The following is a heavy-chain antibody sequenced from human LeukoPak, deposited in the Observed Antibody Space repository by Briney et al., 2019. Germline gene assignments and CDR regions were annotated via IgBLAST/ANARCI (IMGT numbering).Heavy chain of an antibody. V-gene: IGHV3-7*01. CDR1: GFTLSIYW. J-gene: IGHJ4*02. D-gene: IGHD1-1*01. CDR2: IKQDGSEK. CDR3: VRDPVTRFTGSPPY. Sequence: SGGSLRLSCAASGFTLSIYWMSWVRQAPGKGLEWVANIKQDGSEKHYVDSVKGRFTISRDNAKNSLYLQMNSLRAEDTAVYYCVRDPVTRFTGSPPYWDQGTLLTVSS.